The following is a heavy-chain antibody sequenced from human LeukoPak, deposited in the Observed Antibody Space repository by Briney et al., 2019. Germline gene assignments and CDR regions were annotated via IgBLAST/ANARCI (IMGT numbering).Heavy chain of an antibody. J-gene: IGHJ4*02. CDR2: IKDFGSEK. CDR1: GFTFSNYW. V-gene: IGHV3-7*01. CDR3: VRTRVVVTAYFDY. D-gene: IGHD2-21*02. Sequence: GGSLRLSCAASGFTFSNYWMSWVRQAPGKGLEWVANIKDFGSEKYYVDSVKGRFTISRDNAKNSLYLQMNSPRAEDTALYYCVRTRVVVTAYFDYWGQGTLVTVSS.